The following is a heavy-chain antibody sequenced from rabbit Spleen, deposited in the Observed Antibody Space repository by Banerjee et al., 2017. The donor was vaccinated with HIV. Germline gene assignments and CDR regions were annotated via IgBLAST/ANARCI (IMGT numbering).Heavy chain of an antibody. Sequence: QEQLVESGGGLVQPEGSLTLTCTASGFSFSSSYYMCWVRQAPGKGLELIACIDISSVSTDYASWVNGRFTISKTSSTTVTLHMTGLTAADTATYFCARDLPGVIGWNFNLWGPGTLVTVS. D-gene: IGHD1-1*01. V-gene: IGHV1S45*01. CDR3: ARDLPGVIGWNFNL. CDR1: GFSFSSSYY. CDR2: IDISSVST. J-gene: IGHJ4*01.